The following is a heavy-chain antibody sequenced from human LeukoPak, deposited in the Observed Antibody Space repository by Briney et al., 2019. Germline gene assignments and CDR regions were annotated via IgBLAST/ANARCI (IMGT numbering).Heavy chain of an antibody. CDR1: GYTVTSYY. J-gene: IGHJ4*02. V-gene: IGHV1-46*01. CDR3: ATLSSGDFDY. D-gene: IGHD3-22*01. Sequence: GASVKVSCKASGYTVTSYYMHWVRQAPGQGLEWMGIVNPSSISASYAQKFQGRVTMTEDTSTDTAYMELSSLRSEDTAVYYCATLSSGDFDYWGQGTLVTVSS. CDR2: VNPSSISA.